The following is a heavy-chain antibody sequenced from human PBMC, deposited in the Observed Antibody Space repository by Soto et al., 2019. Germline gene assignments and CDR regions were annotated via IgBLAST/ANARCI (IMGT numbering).Heavy chain of an antibody. CDR3: TTAFELERLGAFDI. Sequence: EVQLVESGGGLVQPGGSLKLSCAASGFTFSGSAMHWVRQASGKGLEWVGRIRSKANSYATADAASVKGRFTISRDDSKNTAYLQMNSLKTEDTAVYYCTTAFELERLGAFDIWGQGTMVTVSS. J-gene: IGHJ3*02. V-gene: IGHV3-73*02. CDR1: GFTFSGSA. D-gene: IGHD1-1*01. CDR2: IRSKANSYAT.